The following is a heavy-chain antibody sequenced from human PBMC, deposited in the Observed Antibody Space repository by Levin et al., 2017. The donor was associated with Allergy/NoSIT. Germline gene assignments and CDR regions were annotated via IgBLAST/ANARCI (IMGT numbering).Heavy chain of an antibody. CDR3: AKSHQGVQYYYYGMDV. CDR2: ISYDGSNK. V-gene: IGHV3-30*18. J-gene: IGHJ6*02. D-gene: IGHD3-10*01. Sequence: PGGSLRLSCAASGFTFSSYGMHWVRQAPGKGLEWVAVISYDGSNKYYADSVKGRFTISRDNSKNTLYLQMNSLRAEDTAVYYCAKSHQGVQYYYYGMDVWGQGTTVTVSS. CDR1: GFTFSSYG.